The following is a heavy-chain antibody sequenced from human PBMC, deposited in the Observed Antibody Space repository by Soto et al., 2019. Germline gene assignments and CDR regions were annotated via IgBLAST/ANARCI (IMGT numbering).Heavy chain of an antibody. CDR3: ARDLGGPDY. CDR1: GFSLSPYW. J-gene: IGHJ4*02. D-gene: IGHD3-16*01. Sequence: GGSLRLSCAASGFSLSPYWMHWVRQVPGRGLEWVARLSSDGFGAAYADSVKGRFFISRDLARNTLSLQMNSLRADDTAVYYCARDLGGPDYWGRGTSVTVSS. CDR2: LSSDGFGA. V-gene: IGHV3-74*03.